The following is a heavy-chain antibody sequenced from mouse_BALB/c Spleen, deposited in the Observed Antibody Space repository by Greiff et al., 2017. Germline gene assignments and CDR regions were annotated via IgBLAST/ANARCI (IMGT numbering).Heavy chain of an antibody. V-gene: IGHV2-2*02. D-gene: IGHD1-1*01. Sequence: QVQLQQSGPGLVQPSQSLSITCTVSGFSLTSYGVHWVRQSPGKGLEWLGVRWSGGSTDYNAAFISRLSISKDNSKSQVFFKMNSLQANDTAIYYCARNPPYYYGSSHYAMDYWGQGTSVTVSS. CDR1: GFSLTSYG. CDR2: RWSGGST. J-gene: IGHJ4*01. CDR3: ARNPPYYYGSSHYAMDY.